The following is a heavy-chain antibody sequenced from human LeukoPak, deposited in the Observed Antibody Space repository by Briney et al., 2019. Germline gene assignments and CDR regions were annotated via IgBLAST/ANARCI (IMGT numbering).Heavy chain of an antibody. CDR3: IRGKGGSGNYYPFDY. V-gene: IGHV3-72*01. CDR2: VRNKANSYTT. CDR1: GFTFGDHY. J-gene: IGHJ4*02. Sequence: GGSLRLSCAASGFTFGDHYIDWVRQAPGKGLEWVARVRNKANSYTTDYAASVKGRFTISRDDSKNSLYLQMNRLKTEDTAVYFCIRGKGGSGNYYPFDYWGQGTLVTVSS. D-gene: IGHD3-10*01.